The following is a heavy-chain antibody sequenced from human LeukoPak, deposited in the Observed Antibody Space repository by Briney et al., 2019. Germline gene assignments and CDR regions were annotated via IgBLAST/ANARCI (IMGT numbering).Heavy chain of an antibody. CDR1: GGSISSYY. CDR3: ARGLVPAARVDAFDI. V-gene: IGHV4-34*01. CDR2: INHSGST. Sequence: SETLSLTCTVSGGSISSYYWSWIRQPPGKGLEWIGEINHSGSTNYNPSLKSRVTISVDTSKNQFSLKLSSVTAADTAVYYCARGLVPAARVDAFDIWGQGTMVTVSS. D-gene: IGHD2-2*01. J-gene: IGHJ3*02.